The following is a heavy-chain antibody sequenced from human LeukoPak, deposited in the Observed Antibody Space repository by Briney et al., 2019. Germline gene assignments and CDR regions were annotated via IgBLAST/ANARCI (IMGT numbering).Heavy chain of an antibody. CDR2: ISWNSGSI. CDR1: GFTFDDYA. V-gene: IGHV3-9*01. CDR3: AKASTMVLSAILNWFDP. Sequence: PGGSLRLSCAASGFTFDDYAMHWVRQAPGKGLEWVSGISWNSGSIGYADSVKGRFTISRDNAKNSLYLQMNSLRAEDTALYYCAKASTMVLSAILNWFDPWGQGTLVTVSS. J-gene: IGHJ5*02. D-gene: IGHD3-10*01.